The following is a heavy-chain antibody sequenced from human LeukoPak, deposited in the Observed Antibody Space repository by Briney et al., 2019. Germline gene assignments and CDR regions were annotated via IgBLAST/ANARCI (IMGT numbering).Heavy chain of an antibody. V-gene: IGHV1-2*06. J-gene: IGHJ4*02. CDR2: INPNSGGT. Sequence: ASVKVSCKASGYTFTGYYMHWVRQAPGQGLEWMGRINPNSGGTNYAQSFQGRVTMTRDTSINTAYMELSGLRSDDTAVYYCARGTSSSPYYFDYWGQGTLVTVSS. D-gene: IGHD2-2*01. CDR1: GYTFTGYY. CDR3: ARGTSSSPYYFDY.